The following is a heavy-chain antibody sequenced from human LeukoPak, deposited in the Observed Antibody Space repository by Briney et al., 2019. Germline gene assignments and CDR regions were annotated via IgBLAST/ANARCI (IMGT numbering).Heavy chain of an antibody. D-gene: IGHD2-2*02. V-gene: IGHV1-18*01. Sequence: GASVKVSCKASGYTFTSYGISWVRQAPGQGLEWMGWISAYNGNTNYAQKLQGRVTMTTDTSTSTAYMEPRSLRSDDTAVYYCAREGDIVVVPAAIRGYYYYGMDVWGQGTTVTVSS. J-gene: IGHJ6*02. CDR3: AREGDIVVVPAAIRGYYYYGMDV. CDR1: GYTFTSYG. CDR2: ISAYNGNT.